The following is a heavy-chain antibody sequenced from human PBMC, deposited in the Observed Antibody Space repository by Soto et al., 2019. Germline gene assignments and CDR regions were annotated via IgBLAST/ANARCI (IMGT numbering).Heavy chain of an antibody. CDR3: ARSGGSGSYLENFDY. V-gene: IGHV1-18*01. CDR1: GNTFISYG. J-gene: IGHJ4*02. Sequence: QVQLVQSGVEVKKPGASVKVSCKASGNTFISYGISWVRQAPGQGLEWMGWISAYNGNTNDAQKIQGRVTMTTDTSTGTAYMELGSLRSDDTAVYYCARSGGSGSYLENFDYWGQGTLVTVSS. D-gene: IGHD3-10*01. CDR2: ISAYNGNT.